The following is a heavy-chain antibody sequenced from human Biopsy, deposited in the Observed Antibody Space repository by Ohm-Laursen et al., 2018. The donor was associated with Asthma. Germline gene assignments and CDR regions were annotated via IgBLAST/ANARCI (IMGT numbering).Heavy chain of an antibody. Sequence: ASVKVSCKTSGGTFNSDAISWSRQAPGQGLEWMGGIILIFGTPSYAQNFQSRLTITADDSTSTVYMELSSLRSEDTAMYYCTRSYCGGDCFSPFDYWGQGTLVTVSS. D-gene: IGHD2-21*01. V-gene: IGHV1-69*13. J-gene: IGHJ4*02. CDR1: GGTFNSDA. CDR3: TRSYCGGDCFSPFDY. CDR2: IILIFGTP.